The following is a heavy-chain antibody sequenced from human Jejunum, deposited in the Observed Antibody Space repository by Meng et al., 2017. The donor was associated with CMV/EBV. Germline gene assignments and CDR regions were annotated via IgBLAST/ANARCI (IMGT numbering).Heavy chain of an antibody. Sequence: ALPCVRQAPGKGLAWVSTIRGNGANPLYADSMQGRFTISRDHSMQTVYLQLNSPGHEDTALYYCAKVRGGRIVVQPAGIGLYFDSWGQGTVVTVSS. CDR2: IRGNGANP. J-gene: IGHJ4*02. V-gene: IGHV3-23*01. CDR3: AKVRGGRIVVQPAGIGLYFDS. D-gene: IGHD2-2*02. CDR1: A.